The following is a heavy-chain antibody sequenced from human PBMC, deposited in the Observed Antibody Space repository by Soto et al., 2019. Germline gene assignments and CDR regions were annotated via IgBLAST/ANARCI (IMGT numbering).Heavy chain of an antibody. Sequence: QVQLVESGGGVVQPGRSLRLSYAASGFTFSSYGMHWVRQAPGKGLEWVSVISDDGTNKYYADSVKGRFTISRDNSKNTLYLQMNSLRAEDTAVYYCAKIKGAYYYYGMDVWGQGTTVTVS. CDR3: AKIKGAYYYYGMDV. CDR2: ISDDGTNK. CDR1: GFTFSSYG. J-gene: IGHJ6*02. V-gene: IGHV3-30*18.